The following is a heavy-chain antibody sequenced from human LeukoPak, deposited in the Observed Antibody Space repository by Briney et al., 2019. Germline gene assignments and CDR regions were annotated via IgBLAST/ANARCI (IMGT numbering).Heavy chain of an antibody. J-gene: IGHJ5*02. CDR2: INHSGST. CDR1: GGSFSGYY. V-gene: IGHV4-34*01. CDR3: ARSGPELELGPGSNWFDP. Sequence: PSETLSLTCAVYGGSFSGYYWSWIRQPPGKGLEWIGEINHSGSTNYNPSLKSRVTISVDTSKNQFSLKLSSVTAADTAVYYCARSGPELELGPGSNWFDPWGQGTLVTVSS. D-gene: IGHD1-7*01.